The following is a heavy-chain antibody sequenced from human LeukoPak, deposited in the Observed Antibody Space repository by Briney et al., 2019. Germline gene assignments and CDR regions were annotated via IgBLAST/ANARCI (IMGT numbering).Heavy chain of an antibody. CDR2: MNPNSGNT. J-gene: IGHJ3*02. D-gene: IGHD2-8*01. V-gene: IGHV1-8*01. CDR3: ARQRGGQYEDGFDI. CDR1: GYTFTSYD. Sequence: GASVKVSCKASGYTFTSYDINWVRQATGQGLEWMGWMNPNSGNTGYAQKFQGRVTMTRNTSISTAYMELSSLRYEDTAVYYCARQRGGQYEDGFDIWGQRTMVTVSS.